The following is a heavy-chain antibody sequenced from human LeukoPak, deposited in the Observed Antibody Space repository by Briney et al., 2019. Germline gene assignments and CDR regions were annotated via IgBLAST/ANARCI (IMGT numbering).Heavy chain of an antibody. CDR1: GGSISSYY. D-gene: IGHD6-13*01. CDR2: IYYSGTT. V-gene: IGHV4-59*01. Sequence: SETLSLTCTVSGGSISSYYWTWIRQPPGKGLEWIGYIYYSGTTNYNPSLKSRVTISVDTSKNQFSLKLSSVTAADTAVYYCARGYSSSWYFMDVWAKGPRSPCP. J-gene: IGHJ6*02. CDR3: ARGYSSSWYFMDV.